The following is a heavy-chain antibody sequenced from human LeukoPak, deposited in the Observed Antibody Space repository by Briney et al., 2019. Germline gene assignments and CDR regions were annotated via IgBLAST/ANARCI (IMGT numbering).Heavy chain of an antibody. CDR3: ARVWFGETDSDY. J-gene: IGHJ4*02. CDR1: GYTFTGYY. V-gene: IGHV1-2*02. D-gene: IGHD3-10*01. Sequence: ASVKVSCKASGYTFTGYYMHWVRQAPGQGLEWMGWINPNSGGTNYAQKFQGRVTITRDTSISTAYMELSRLRSDDTAVYYCARVWFGETDSDYWGQGTLVTVSS. CDR2: INPNSGGT.